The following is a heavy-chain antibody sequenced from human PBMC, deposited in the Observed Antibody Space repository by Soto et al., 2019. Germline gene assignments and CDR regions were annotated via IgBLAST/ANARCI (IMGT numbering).Heavy chain of an antibody. CDR1: GYSISSGYY. Sequence: LSLTCAVSGYSISSGYYWGWLRQPPGKGLEWVSVLNDRGDTTYYTDSVKGRFTISRANSKNTLYLQMNSLRAEDTAVYYCAKDATRTSGWYHFDYWGQGALVTVSS. V-gene: IGHV3-23*01. CDR3: AKDATRTSGWYHFDY. J-gene: IGHJ4*02. D-gene: IGHD6-19*01. CDR2: LNDRGDTT.